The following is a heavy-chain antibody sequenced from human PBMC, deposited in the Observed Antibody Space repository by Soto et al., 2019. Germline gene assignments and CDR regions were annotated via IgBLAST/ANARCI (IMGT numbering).Heavy chain of an antibody. J-gene: IGHJ4*02. Sequence: TGESLKISCKGSGYSFTSYWISWVRQMPGKGLEWMGRIDPSDSYTNYSPSFQGHVTISADKSISTAYLQWSSLKASDTAMYYCARNQKWDILTGYYIGWGQGTLVTVSS. CDR1: GYSFTSYW. CDR2: IDPSDSYT. CDR3: ARNQKWDILTGYYIG. V-gene: IGHV5-10-1*01. D-gene: IGHD3-9*01.